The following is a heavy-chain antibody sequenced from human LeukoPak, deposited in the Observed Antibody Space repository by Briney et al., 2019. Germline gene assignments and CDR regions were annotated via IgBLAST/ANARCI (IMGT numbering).Heavy chain of an antibody. Sequence: GGSLRLSCAASGFTFSSYSMNWVRQAPGKGLEWVSSISSSSSYIYYADSVKGRFTISRDNAKNSLYLQMNSLRAEDTAVYYCARASESRRPYYYDSSGIDYWGQGTLDTVSS. CDR2: ISSSSSYI. D-gene: IGHD3-22*01. CDR3: ARASESRRPYYYDSSGIDY. CDR1: GFTFSSYS. J-gene: IGHJ4*02. V-gene: IGHV3-21*01.